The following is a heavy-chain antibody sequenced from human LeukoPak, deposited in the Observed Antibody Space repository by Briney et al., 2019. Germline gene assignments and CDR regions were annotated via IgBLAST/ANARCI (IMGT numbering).Heavy chain of an antibody. D-gene: IGHD3-10*01. CDR2: ISSSGSSI. CDR1: GFTFSSYS. CDR3: XRGGSGSYYNLDS. J-gene: IGHJ4*02. Sequence: GGSLRLSCAASGFTFSSYSMNWVRQAPGKGLEWISYISSSGSSIYYADSVKGRFIISRDNAKNSLYLQMKGLRVEDTDVYYCXRGGSGSYYNLDSWGQGTLVTVSS. V-gene: IGHV3-48*04.